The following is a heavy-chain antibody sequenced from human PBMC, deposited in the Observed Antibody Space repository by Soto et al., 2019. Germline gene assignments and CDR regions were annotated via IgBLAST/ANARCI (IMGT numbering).Heavy chain of an antibody. Sequence: GGSLRLSCAASGFTFSSYSMNWVRQAPGKGLEWVSYISSSSTIYYADSVKGRFTISRDNGKNSLYLQMNSLRAEDTAVYYCAREENYDFWSGYYRNYYYYMDVWGKGTTVTVSS. D-gene: IGHD3-3*01. CDR1: GFTFSSYS. CDR3: AREENYDFWSGYYRNYYYYMDV. CDR2: ISSSSTI. J-gene: IGHJ6*03. V-gene: IGHV3-48*01.